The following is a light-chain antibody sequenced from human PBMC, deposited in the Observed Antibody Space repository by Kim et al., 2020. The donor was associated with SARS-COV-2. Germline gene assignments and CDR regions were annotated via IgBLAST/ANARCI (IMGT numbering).Light chain of an antibody. Sequence: LSPGERATLSCTASQSVRTIGWYQQKPGQHPRLLIYGASNRATGIPDRFSGSGSGTDFTLTISRLEPADFAVYYCQQYGRSPSITFGQGTRLEIK. CDR1: QSVRTI. V-gene: IGKV3-20*01. CDR2: GAS. J-gene: IGKJ5*01. CDR3: QQYGRSPSIT.